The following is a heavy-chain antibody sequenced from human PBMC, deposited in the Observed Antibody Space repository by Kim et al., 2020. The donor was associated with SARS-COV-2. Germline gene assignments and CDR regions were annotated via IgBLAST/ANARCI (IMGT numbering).Heavy chain of an antibody. J-gene: IGHJ4*02. Sequence: STYYADSVKGRFTISRDNSKNTLYLQMNSLRAEDTAVYYCAKPGKGPVDYWGQGTLVTVSS. V-gene: IGHV3-23*01. CDR2: ST. CDR3: AKPGKGPVDY.